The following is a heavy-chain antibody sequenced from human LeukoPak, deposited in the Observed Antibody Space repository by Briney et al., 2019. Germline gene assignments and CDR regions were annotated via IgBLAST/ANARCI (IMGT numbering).Heavy chain of an antibody. CDR2: ISYDGSNK. V-gene: IGHV3-30*18. Sequence: GGSLRLSCAASGFTFSSYGMHWVRQAPGKGLEGVAVISYDGSNKYYADSVKGRFTISRDNSKNTLYLQMNSLRAEDTAVYYCAKDPGYSSGWSFDYWGQGTLVTVSS. J-gene: IGHJ4*02. D-gene: IGHD6-19*01. CDR1: GFTFSSYG. CDR3: AKDPGYSSGWSFDY.